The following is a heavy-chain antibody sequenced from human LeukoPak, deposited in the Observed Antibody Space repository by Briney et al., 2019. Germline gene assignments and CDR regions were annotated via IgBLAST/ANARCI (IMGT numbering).Heavy chain of an antibody. CDR3: ARRSHYDISTGPSLDAFDI. D-gene: IGHD3-9*01. Sequence: PSETLSLTCTVSGGSISSYYWSWIRQPPGKGLEWIGYIYYSGSTNYNPSLKSRVTISVDTSKNQFSLKLSSVTAADTAVYYCARRSHYDISTGPSLDAFDIWGQGTMVTVSS. V-gene: IGHV4-59*08. CDR1: GGSISSYY. J-gene: IGHJ3*02. CDR2: IYYSGST.